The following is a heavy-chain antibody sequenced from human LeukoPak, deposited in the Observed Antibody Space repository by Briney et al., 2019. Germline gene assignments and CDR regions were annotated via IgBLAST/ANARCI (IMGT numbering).Heavy chain of an antibody. Sequence: SETLSLTCTVSGGSISSYYWSWIRQPPGKGLEWIGYIYYSGSTNYNPSLKSRVTMSVDTSKNQFSLNLSSVTAADTAVYYCARSYDFWSDYYFVYWGQGTLVTVSS. CDR3: ARSYDFWSDYYFVY. CDR1: GGSISSYY. J-gene: IGHJ4*02. V-gene: IGHV4-59*01. D-gene: IGHD3-3*01. CDR2: IYYSGST.